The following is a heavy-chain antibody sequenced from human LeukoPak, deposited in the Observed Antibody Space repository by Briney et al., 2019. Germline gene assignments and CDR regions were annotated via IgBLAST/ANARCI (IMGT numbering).Heavy chain of an antibody. D-gene: IGHD2-15*01. V-gene: IGHV1-18*01. CDR1: GYTFTSDG. CDR3: ARELPYYYYYMDV. CDR2: ISAYNGNT. J-gene: IGHJ6*03. Sequence: ASVKVSCKXSGYTFTSDGISWVRQAPRQGLEWMGRISAYNGNTNYAQKLQGRVTMTTDTSTSTAYMELRSLRSDDTAVYYCARELPYYYYYMDVWGKGTTVTVSS.